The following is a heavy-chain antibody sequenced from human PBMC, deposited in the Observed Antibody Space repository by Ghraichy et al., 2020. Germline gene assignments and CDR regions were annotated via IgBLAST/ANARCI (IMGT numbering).Heavy chain of an antibody. D-gene: IGHD5-12*01. J-gene: IGHJ3*02. CDR3: ARRYSGYDPDAFDI. CDR2: SFFSGTT. V-gene: IGHV4-39*01. Sequence: SETLSLTCTVSGGSISNSGYDWGWKRPPPGQSRDWIACSFFSGTTYYNPSLKIRVTISVDTSKNQFSLKLSSVTAADTAGYYCARRYSGYDPDAFDIWGQGTMVSLPS. CDR1: GGSISNSGYD.